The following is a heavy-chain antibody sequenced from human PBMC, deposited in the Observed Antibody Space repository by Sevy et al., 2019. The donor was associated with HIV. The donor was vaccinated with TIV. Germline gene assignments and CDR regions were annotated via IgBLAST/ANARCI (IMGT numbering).Heavy chain of an antibody. CDR3: ARDRKGLLWFGEDYYYYMDD. CDR1: GYTFTGYY. V-gene: IGHV1-2*02. CDR2: INPNSGGT. Sequence: ASVKVSCKASGYTFTGYYMHWVRQAPGQGLEWMGWINPNSGGTNYAQKFQGRVTMTRDTSISTAYMELSRLRSDDTAVDYCARDRKGLLWFGEDYYYYMDDWGKGTPVTVSS. D-gene: IGHD3-10*01. J-gene: IGHJ6*03.